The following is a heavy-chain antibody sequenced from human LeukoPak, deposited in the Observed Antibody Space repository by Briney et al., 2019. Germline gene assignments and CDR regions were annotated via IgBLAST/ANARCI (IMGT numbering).Heavy chain of an antibody. J-gene: IGHJ4*02. CDR1: GYTFTGYY. D-gene: IGHD6-19*01. CDR2: INPNSGGT. V-gene: IGHV1-2*02. CDR3: ARVFGIAVAGCDY. Sequence: ASVKVSCKASGYTFTGYYMHWVRQAPGQGLEWMGWINPNSGGTNYAQKFQGRVTMTRDTSISTAYMELSRPRSDDTAVYYCARVFGIAVAGCDYWGQGTLVTVSS.